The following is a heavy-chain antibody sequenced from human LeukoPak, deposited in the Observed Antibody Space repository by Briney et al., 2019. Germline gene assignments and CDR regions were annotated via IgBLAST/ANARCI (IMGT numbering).Heavy chain of an antibody. Sequence: SETLSLTCTVLGGSISSSIEDWGGIRQPPGKGLVWLGRMYYNGSTYYNPSLKSRVTISVDTSKNQFSLKLSSVTAADTAVYYCARCIVVVPAAKPENWFDPWGQGTLVTVSS. CDR1: GGSISSSIED. D-gene: IGHD2-2*01. V-gene: IGHV4-39*01. CDR2: MYYNGST. J-gene: IGHJ5*02. CDR3: ARCIVVVPAAKPENWFDP.